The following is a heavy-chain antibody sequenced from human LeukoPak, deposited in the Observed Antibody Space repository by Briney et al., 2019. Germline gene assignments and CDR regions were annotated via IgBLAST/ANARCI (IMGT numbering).Heavy chain of an antibody. CDR3: ARDRGRPLYYFDY. J-gene: IGHJ4*02. V-gene: IGHV4-39*07. Sequence: PSETLSLTCTVSGGSISSSSYYWGWIRQPPGKGLEWIGSIYHSGSTYYNPSLKSRVTISVDTSKNQFSLKLSSVTAADTAVYYCARDRGRPLYYFDYWGQGTLVTVSS. CDR2: IYHSGST. CDR1: GGSISSSSYY. D-gene: IGHD3-10*01.